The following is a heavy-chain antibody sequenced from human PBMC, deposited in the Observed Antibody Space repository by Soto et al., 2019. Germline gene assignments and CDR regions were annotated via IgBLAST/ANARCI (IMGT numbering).Heavy chain of an antibody. CDR3: AKGDTWIQLWSNRHHDAFDI. CDR2: ISYDGSNK. Sequence: QVQLVESGGGVVQPGRSLRLSCAASGFTFSSYGMHWVRQAPGKGLEWVAVISYDGSNKYYADSVKGRFTISRDNSKNTQYLEMNSLRAEDTAVYYWAKGDTWIQLWSNRHHDAFDIWGQGTMVTVSS. J-gene: IGHJ3*02. V-gene: IGHV3-30*18. D-gene: IGHD5-18*01. CDR1: GFTFSSYG.